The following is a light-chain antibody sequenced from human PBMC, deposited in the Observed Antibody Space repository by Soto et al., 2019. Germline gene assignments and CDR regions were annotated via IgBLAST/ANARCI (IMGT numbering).Light chain of an antibody. CDR1: QSISSW. CDR2: DAS. J-gene: IGKJ1*01. CDR3: QQYHSIQGT. Sequence: DIQMTQSPSTLSASVGDRVTITCRASQSISSWLAWYQQKPGKAPKLLIYDASSLESEVPSRFSGSRSGTEFTLTISTLQPDDFAIYYCQQYHSIQGTSGQGNKVEI. V-gene: IGKV1-5*01.